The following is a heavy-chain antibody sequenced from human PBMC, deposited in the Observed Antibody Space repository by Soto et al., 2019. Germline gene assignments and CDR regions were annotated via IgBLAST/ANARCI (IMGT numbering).Heavy chain of an antibody. CDR1: SGSISSYY. D-gene: IGHD2-15*01. J-gene: IGHJ1*01. Sequence: QVQLQESGPGLVKPSETLSLTCTVSSGSISSYYWSWIRQPPGKGLEWIGYIYYSGSTKYNPSLTTRVTISIDTSKKQFSLRLSSVTAADTAVYFCARHCSGGTCYSGAEYFHHWGQGTLVTVSS. V-gene: IGHV4-59*08. CDR2: IYYSGST. CDR3: ARHCSGGTCYSGAEYFHH.